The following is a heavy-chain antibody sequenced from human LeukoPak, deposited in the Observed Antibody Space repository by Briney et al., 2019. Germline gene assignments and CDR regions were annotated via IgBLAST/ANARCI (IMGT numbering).Heavy chain of an antibody. V-gene: IGHV4-31*03. CDR1: GVSFSDGRYY. Sequence: SQTLSLTCNVSGVSFSDGRYYWAWVRQHPGKGLEWIGYKYYSGSANYNPSLKSRLTISIDTSKNQFSLQLSSVTAADTATYYCATPYCSSISCLDVFNMWGQGTRVTVSS. J-gene: IGHJ3*02. CDR2: KYYSGSA. D-gene: IGHD2-2*01. CDR3: ATPYCSSISCLDVFNM.